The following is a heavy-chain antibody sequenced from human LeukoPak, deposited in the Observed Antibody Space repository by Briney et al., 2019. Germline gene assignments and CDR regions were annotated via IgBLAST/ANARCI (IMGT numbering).Heavy chain of an antibody. CDR1: GYTFTSYA. CDR2: INAGNGNT. D-gene: IGHD1-1*01. V-gene: IGHV1-3*03. Sequence: ASVKVSCKASGYTFTSYAMHWVRQAPGQRLEWMGWINAGNGNTKYSQEFQGRVTITRDTSASTAYMELSSLRSEDVAVYYCARVSNWNPKNAYFDYWGQGTLVTVSS. J-gene: IGHJ4*02. CDR3: ARVSNWNPKNAYFDY.